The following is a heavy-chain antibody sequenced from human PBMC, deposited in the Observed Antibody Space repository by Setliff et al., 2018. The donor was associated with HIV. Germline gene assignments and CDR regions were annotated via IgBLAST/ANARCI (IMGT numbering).Heavy chain of an antibody. Sequence: PSETLSLTCAVYGGSFSDYSWSWIRQPPGKGLEWIGEISYSGSTNYNPSLKSRVTISIDTSKNQFSLRLTSVTAADTAVYYCAKSPGFSGYGGSGWGQGTLFTVS. CDR1: GGSFSDYS. J-gene: IGHJ4*02. V-gene: IGHV4-34*01. CDR2: ISYSGST. CDR3: AKSPGFSGYGGSG. D-gene: IGHD5-12*01.